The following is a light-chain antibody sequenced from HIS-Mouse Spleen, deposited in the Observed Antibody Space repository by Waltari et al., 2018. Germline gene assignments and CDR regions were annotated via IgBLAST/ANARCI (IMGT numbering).Light chain of an antibody. Sequence: QSVLTQPPSVSGAPGQRVPIPCTGSSSNIRAGYDVHWYQQLPGTAPKLLIYGNSNRPSGVPDRFSGSKSGTSASLAITGLQAEDEADYYCQSYDSSLSALVFGGGTKLTVL. CDR1: SSNIRAGYD. J-gene: IGLJ2*01. CDR3: QSYDSSLSALV. CDR2: GNS. V-gene: IGLV1-40*01.